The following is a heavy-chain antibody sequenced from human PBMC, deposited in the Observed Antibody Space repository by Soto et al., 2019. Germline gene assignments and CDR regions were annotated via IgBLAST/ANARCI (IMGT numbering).Heavy chain of an antibody. D-gene: IGHD4-17*01. CDR2: IYPGDSDT. CDR3: ERHHDYGDYLSYFDY. CDR1: GYSFTIYW. Sequence: GESLKISCQGSGYSFTIYWIGWVRQMPGKGLEWMGIIYPGDSDTRYSPSFQGQVTISADKSISTAYLQWSRLKASDTAMYYCERHHDYGDYLSYFDYWGQGTLVTVSS. J-gene: IGHJ4*02. V-gene: IGHV5-51*01.